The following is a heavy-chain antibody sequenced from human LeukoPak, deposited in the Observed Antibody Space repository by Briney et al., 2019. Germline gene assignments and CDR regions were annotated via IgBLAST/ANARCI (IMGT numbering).Heavy chain of an antibody. J-gene: IGHJ4*02. Sequence: SGTLSLTCAVSDGSISGSEWWTWVRQPPGKGLEWIGEIYHSGSTNYNPSLKSRVTISIDKSKNQLFLKLNSVTAAGTAVYYCARAALSTGMLDYWGQGTLVTVSS. CDR2: IYHSGST. CDR3: ARAALSTGMLDY. CDR1: DGSISGSEW. V-gene: IGHV4-4*02. D-gene: IGHD1-1*01.